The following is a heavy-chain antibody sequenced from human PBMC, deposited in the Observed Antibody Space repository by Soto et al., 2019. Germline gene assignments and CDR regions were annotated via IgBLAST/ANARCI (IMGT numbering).Heavy chain of an antibody. CDR2: MSGSGGST. J-gene: IGHJ4*02. D-gene: IGHD6-6*01. CDR1: GFTFSSYA. CDR3: AKEGCMAARPSCFFDC. Sequence: PGGSLRLSCAASGFTFSSYAMSWVRQAPGKGLEWVSAMSGSGGSTYSANSVKGRFTISRDNSKNTLYLQMDSLRAEDTAVYYCAKEGCMAARPSCFFDCWGQGTLVTVSS. V-gene: IGHV3-23*01.